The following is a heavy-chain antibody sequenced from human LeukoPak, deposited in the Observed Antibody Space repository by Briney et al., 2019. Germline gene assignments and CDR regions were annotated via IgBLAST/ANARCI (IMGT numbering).Heavy chain of an antibody. Sequence: PGGSLRLSCAASGFTFSSYWMSWVRQAPGKGLEWVANIKQDGSEKYYVDSVKGRFTISRDNAKNSLYLQMNSLRAEDTAVYYCARESYYYGSGSYLYYYMDVWGKGTTVTISS. J-gene: IGHJ6*03. CDR3: ARESYYYGSGSYLYYYMDV. CDR1: GFTFSSYW. V-gene: IGHV3-7*01. CDR2: IKQDGSEK. D-gene: IGHD3-10*01.